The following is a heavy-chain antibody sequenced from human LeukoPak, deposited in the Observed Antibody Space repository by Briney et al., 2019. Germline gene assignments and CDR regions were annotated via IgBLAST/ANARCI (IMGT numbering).Heavy chain of an antibody. CDR2: IPYHGVTK. D-gene: IGHD5-12*01. J-gene: IGHJ4*02. CDR1: GFPLSSYA. V-gene: IGHV3-30*04. Sequence: PGGSLRLSCTVSGFPLSSYAMHWVRQAPGQGLEWVAVIPYHGVTKNYADSVQGRFTISIDNSKDTLSRQMNSLRDDYTAVYYGARSSEVAIDDRGQGTLVTVAS. CDR3: ARSSEVAIDD.